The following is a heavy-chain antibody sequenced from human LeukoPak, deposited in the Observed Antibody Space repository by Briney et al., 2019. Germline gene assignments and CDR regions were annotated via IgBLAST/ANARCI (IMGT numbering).Heavy chain of an antibody. CDR3: ARHSRLDKSSLSWADY. J-gene: IGHJ4*02. V-gene: IGHV4-31*03. CDR2: IYYSGST. D-gene: IGHD2-2*03. CDR1: GGSISSGGYY. Sequence: SQTLSLTCTVSGGSISSGGYYWSWTRQHPGKGLEWIGYIYYSGSTYYNPSLKSRVTISVDTSKNQFSLKLSSVTAADTAVYYCARHSRLDKSSLSWADYWGQGTLVTVSS.